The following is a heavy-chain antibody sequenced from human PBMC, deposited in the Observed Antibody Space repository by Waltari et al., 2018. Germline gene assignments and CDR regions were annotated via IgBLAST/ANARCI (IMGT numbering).Heavy chain of an antibody. D-gene: IGHD4-17*01. J-gene: IGHJ4*02. V-gene: IGHV3-23*01. Sequence: EVQLLESGGGLVQPGGSLRLSCAASGFIFRTYGMNWVRQAQGKGLEWVAGIRDSGGKTGYADAAKGRFTISRDNSQKTLYLQMNGLGVDDTAVYFCAKERLTVATESFDSWGQGTLVTVSS. CDR1: GFIFRTYG. CDR3: AKERLTVATESFDS. CDR2: IRDSGGKT.